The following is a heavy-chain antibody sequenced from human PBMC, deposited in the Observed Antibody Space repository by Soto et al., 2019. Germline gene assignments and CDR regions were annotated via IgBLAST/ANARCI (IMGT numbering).Heavy chain of an antibody. J-gene: IGHJ6*02. CDR2: TYYRSKWYN. CDR1: GDSVSSNSAA. D-gene: IGHD6-13*01. V-gene: IGHV6-1*01. Sequence: SQTLSLPCAISGDSVSSNSAAWNWIRQSPSRGLEWLGRTYYRSKWYNDYAVSVKSRITINPDTSKNQFSLQLNSVTPEATAVYYCARVRIAAAGHPAGGMDVWGQGTTVTVSS. CDR3: ARVRIAAAGHPAGGMDV.